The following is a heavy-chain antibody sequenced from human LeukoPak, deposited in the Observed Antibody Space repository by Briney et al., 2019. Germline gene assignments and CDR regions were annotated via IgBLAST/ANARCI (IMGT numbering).Heavy chain of an antibody. CDR3: ARGSFYDFWSGREKRPLDY. CDR1: GGSISSGDYY. J-gene: IGHJ4*02. D-gene: IGHD3-3*01. CDR2: IYYSGST. Sequence: SETPSLTCTVSGGSISSGDYYWSWIRQPPGKGLEWIGYIYYSGSTYYNPSLKSRVTISVDTSKNQFSLKLSSVTAADTAVYYCARGSFYDFWSGREKRPLDYWGQGTLVTVSS. V-gene: IGHV4-30-4*08.